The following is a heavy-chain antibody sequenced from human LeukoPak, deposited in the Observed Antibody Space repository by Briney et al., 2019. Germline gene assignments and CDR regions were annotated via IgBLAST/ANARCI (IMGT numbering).Heavy chain of an antibody. V-gene: IGHV3-48*01. J-gene: IGHJ4*02. Sequence: GGSLRLSCTASGFPFIEYSMNWVRQAPGKGLEWISYIGIDSGNTKYADSVRGRFTISTDKAKNSLYLQMNSLRVEDTAVYYRARDHNYAFDNWGQGTLVSVAS. CDR1: GFPFIEYS. CDR3: ARDHNYAFDN. D-gene: IGHD1-1*01. CDR2: IGIDSGNT.